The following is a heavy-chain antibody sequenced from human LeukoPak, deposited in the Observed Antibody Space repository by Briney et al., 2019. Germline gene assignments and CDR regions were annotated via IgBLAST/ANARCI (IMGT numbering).Heavy chain of an antibody. Sequence: PGGSLRLSCAASGFTFSSYSMNWVRQAPGKGLEWVSSISSSSSYIYYADSVKGRFTISRDNAKNSLYLQMNSLRAEDTAVYYCARDVGVVEPAAPDIVATSFDYWGQGTLVTVSS. CDR1: GFTFSSYS. CDR3: ARDVGVVEPAAPDIVATSFDY. D-gene: IGHD5-12*01. V-gene: IGHV3-21*01. CDR2: ISSSSSYI. J-gene: IGHJ4*02.